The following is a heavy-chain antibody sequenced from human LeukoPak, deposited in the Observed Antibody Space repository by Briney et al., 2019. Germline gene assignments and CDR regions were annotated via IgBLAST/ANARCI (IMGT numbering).Heavy chain of an antibody. CDR1: GFTFSNYG. V-gene: IGHV3-21*01. Sequence: GGSLRLSCAASGFTFSNYGMNWVRRAPGKGLEWVSFTDTSGNYIYYGDSVKGRFTISRDNAKNLVFLQMNGLRAEDTAVYYCARGRSITLLRGVAMSDGFDIWGQGAMVAVSS. D-gene: IGHD3-10*01. CDR2: TDTSGNYI. J-gene: IGHJ3*02. CDR3: ARGRSITLLRGVAMSDGFDI.